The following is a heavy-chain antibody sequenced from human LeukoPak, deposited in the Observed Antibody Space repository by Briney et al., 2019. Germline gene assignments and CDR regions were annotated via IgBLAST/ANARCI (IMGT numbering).Heavy chain of an antibody. J-gene: IGHJ5*02. CDR2: ISAYNGNT. CDR3: ARENQDCSGGSCYSFPWFDP. D-gene: IGHD2-15*01. V-gene: IGHV1-18*01. Sequence: AASVKVSCKASGYTFTSYGISWVRQAPGQGLEWMGWISAYNGNTNYAQKLQGRVTMTTDTSTSTAYTELRSLRSDDTAVYYCARENQDCSGGSCYSFPWFDPWGQGTLVTVSS. CDR1: GYTFTSYG.